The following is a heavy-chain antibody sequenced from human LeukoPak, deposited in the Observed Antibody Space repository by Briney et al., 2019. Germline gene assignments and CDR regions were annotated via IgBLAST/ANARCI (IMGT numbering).Heavy chain of an antibody. CDR2: IYTSGST. D-gene: IGHD3-3*01. CDR1: GGSISSGSYY. Sequence: SETLSLTCTVSGGSISSGSYYWSWIRQPAGKGLEWIGRIYTSGSTNYNPSLKSRVTISVDTSKNQFSLKLSSVTAADTAVYYCARGSPIWSGRYVSLYYFDYWGQGTLVTVSS. J-gene: IGHJ4*02. V-gene: IGHV4-61*02. CDR3: ARGSPIWSGRYVSLYYFDY.